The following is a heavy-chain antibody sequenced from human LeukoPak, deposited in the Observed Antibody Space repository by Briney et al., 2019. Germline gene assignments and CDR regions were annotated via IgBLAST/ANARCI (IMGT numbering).Heavy chain of an antibody. D-gene: IGHD3-3*01. V-gene: IGHV4-34*01. CDR3: ARGRGSSWSCYYTHPIPMLDF. Sequence: SETLSLTCGVYGGSFSGYYWSWIRQPPGNGLEWIGEINHSGSTNYNPSLKSRVTISVDPCKIQFSLWLSSVTDAYTAVYYCARGRGSSWSCYYTHPIPMLDFWGQGTMVTVSS. J-gene: IGHJ4*02. CDR2: INHSGST. CDR1: GGSFSGYY.